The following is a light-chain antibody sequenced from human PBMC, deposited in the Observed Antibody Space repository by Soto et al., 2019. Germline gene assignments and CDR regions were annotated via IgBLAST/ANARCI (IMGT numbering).Light chain of an antibody. CDR2: GAS. CDR1: QSVSSSF. V-gene: IGKV3-20*01. J-gene: IGKJ1*01. CDR3: QQCGSSSWT. Sequence: EIVLTQSPGTLSLSPGERATLSCRASQSVSSSFLAWYQQKPGQAPRLLIYGASSRATGIPHRFSGSGSGTDFTLTISRLEPEDFAVYYCQQCGSSSWTFGQGTKVEIK.